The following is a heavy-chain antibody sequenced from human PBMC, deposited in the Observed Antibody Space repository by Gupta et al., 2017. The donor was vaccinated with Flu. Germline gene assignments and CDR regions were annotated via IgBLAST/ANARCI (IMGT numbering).Heavy chain of an antibody. J-gene: IGHJ4*02. Sequence: QVQLVQSGAEVKKPGSSVKVSCKASGVTFSSYAINWVRKAPGQGLEWMGGIIPVFGPTNYAQKFQGRVTITADESTSTAYMELSSLRSEDTAVYYCARKGGGLCSGGTCYSFDYWGQGTLVTVSS. CDR2: IIPVFGPT. CDR3: ARKGGGLCSGGTCYSFDY. V-gene: IGHV1-69*01. CDR1: GVTFSSYA. D-gene: IGHD2-15*01.